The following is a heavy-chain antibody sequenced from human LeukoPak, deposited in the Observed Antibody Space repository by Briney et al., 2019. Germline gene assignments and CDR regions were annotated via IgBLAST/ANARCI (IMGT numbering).Heavy chain of an antibody. CDR2: ILYSVTT. D-gene: IGHD1-1*01. J-gene: IGHJ4*02. V-gene: IGHV4-59*01. CDR1: GGSISPYY. Sequence: SETLSLTCTVSGGSISPYYWSWIRQTPGKGLEWIGYILYSVTTTNYNPSLKSRVTISVDTSKNQFSLKLSSVTAADTAVYYCARVGDWNDLVYWGQGTLVNVSS. CDR3: ARVGDWNDLVY.